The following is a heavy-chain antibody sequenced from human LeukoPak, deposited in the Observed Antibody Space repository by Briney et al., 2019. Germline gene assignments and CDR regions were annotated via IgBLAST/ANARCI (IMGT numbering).Heavy chain of an antibody. Sequence: GGSLRLSCAASGFTFDDYAMHWVRQAPGKGLEWVSGISWSSGSIGYADSVKGRFTISRDNAKNSLYLQMNSLRAEDMALYYCAKDITTMIVNGYFDYWGQGTLVTVSS. J-gene: IGHJ4*02. CDR1: GFTFDDYA. CDR2: ISWSSGSI. D-gene: IGHD3-22*01. V-gene: IGHV3-9*03. CDR3: AKDITTMIVNGYFDY.